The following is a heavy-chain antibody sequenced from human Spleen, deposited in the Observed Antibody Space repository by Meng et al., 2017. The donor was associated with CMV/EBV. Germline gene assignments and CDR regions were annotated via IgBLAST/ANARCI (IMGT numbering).Heavy chain of an antibody. Sequence: ASVKVSCKASGATFSSYSISWVRQAPGQGLEWMGWISAYNGNTNYAQKLQGRVTMTTDTSTSTAYMELRSLRSDDTAVCYCARDAGHPGDVWFDPWGQGTLVTVSS. CDR2: ISAYNGNT. CDR1: GATFSSYS. J-gene: IGHJ5*02. CDR3: ARDAGHPGDVWFDP. V-gene: IGHV1-18*01.